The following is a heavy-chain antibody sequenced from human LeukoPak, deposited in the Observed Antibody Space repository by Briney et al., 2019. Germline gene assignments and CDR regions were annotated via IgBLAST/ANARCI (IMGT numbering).Heavy chain of an antibody. CDR1: GYSISSGYY. CDR2: IYHSGST. CDR3: ARVRYCSSTSCYGYYYYYMDV. J-gene: IGHJ6*03. V-gene: IGHV4-38-2*02. D-gene: IGHD2-2*01. Sequence: SETLSLTCTVSGYSISSGYYWGWIRQPPGKGLEWIGSIYHSGSTYYNPSLKSRVTISVDTSKNQFSLKLSSVTAADTAVYYCARVRYCSSTSCYGYYYYYMDVWGKGTTVTVSS.